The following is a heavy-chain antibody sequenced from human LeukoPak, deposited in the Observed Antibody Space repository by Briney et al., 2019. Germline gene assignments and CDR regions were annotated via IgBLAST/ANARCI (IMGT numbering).Heavy chain of an antibody. D-gene: IGHD3-22*01. J-gene: IGHJ1*01. CDR3: AKDPRYYYDSSGYIAEYFQY. V-gene: IGHV3-30*02. CDR2: IRYDGSNK. Sequence: GESLRLSCAASGFTFSSYGMHWVRQAPGKGLEWVAFIRYDGSNKYYADSVKGRFTISRDSSKNTLYLQMSSLRTEDTAVYYCAKDPRYYYDSSGYIAEYFQYWGQGTLVTVSS. CDR1: GFTFSSYG.